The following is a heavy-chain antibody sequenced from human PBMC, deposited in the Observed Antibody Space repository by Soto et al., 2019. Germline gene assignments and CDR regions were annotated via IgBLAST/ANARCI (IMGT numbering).Heavy chain of an antibody. CDR1: GFTFNNYG. J-gene: IGHJ4*02. CDR2: IWYDGSNT. V-gene: IGHV3-33*01. CDR3: ARMSIAATGRTLDY. D-gene: IGHD6-13*01. Sequence: SLRLSCAASGFTFNNYGMHWVRQAPGKGLEWVAVIWYDGSNTFYADSVKGRFTISRDNSKNTLSLQMNSLRAEDTAVYYCARMSIAATGRTLDYWGQGTLVTVSS.